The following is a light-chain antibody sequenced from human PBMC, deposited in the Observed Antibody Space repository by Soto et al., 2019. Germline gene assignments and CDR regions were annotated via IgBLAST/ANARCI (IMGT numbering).Light chain of an antibody. Sequence: EIVLTQSQATLSLSPGERATLSCRASQNINTRYSAWYQQKRGQPPSLLIFATSTRASGIPDRFSGSGSGRDFTLTISGLEPEDSAVYFCQQYDDSARYIFGQGTSLDIK. J-gene: IGKJ2*01. CDR1: QNINTRY. CDR2: ATS. CDR3: QQYDDSARYI. V-gene: IGKV3-20*01.